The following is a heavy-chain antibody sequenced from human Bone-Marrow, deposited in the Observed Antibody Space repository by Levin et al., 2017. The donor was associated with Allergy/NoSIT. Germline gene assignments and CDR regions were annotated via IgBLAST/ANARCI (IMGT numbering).Heavy chain of an antibody. D-gene: IGHD6-19*01. CDR2: VRGSGVNT. CDR3: AKVQVGGSGLYPEPTSFDS. J-gene: IGHJ4*02. Sequence: PGGSLRLSCAASGFSFKTYDMNWVRQAPGKGLEWVSLVRGSGVNTYYADSVRGRFIISRDNSKKTLYLQMNSLRAEDTALYYCAKVQVGGSGLYPEPTSFDSWGQGTLVTVSS. CDR1: GFSFKTYD. V-gene: IGHV3-23*01.